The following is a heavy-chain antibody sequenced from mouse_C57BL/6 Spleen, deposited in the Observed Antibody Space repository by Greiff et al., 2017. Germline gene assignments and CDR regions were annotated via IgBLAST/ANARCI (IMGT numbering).Heavy chain of an antibody. J-gene: IGHJ2*01. Sequence: VQLQQPGAELVRPGTSVKLSCKASGYTFTSYWMHWVKQRPGQGLEWIGVIDPSDSYTNYNQKFKGKATLTVDTSSSTAYMQLSSLTSEDSAVYYCASRGTVVATDYWGQGTTLTVSS. V-gene: IGHV1-59*01. CDR2: IDPSDSYT. CDR1: GYTFTSYW. D-gene: IGHD1-1*01. CDR3: ASRGTVVATDY.